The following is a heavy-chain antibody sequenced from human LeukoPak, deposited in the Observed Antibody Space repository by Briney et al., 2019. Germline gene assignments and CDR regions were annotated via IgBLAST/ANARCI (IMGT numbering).Heavy chain of an antibody. V-gene: IGHV3-7*01. CDR2: INEDGREK. D-gene: IGHD3-16*01. CDR1: GFSFSRFE. CDR3: VQGGHFDF. J-gene: IGHJ4*02. Sequence: GGSLRLSCAASGFSFSRFEMTWGRQAPGKGPEWVANINEDGREKHYVDSVKGRFTISRDNGKNSLYLEMNSLRADDTAVYFCVQGGHFDFWGQGTLVTVSS.